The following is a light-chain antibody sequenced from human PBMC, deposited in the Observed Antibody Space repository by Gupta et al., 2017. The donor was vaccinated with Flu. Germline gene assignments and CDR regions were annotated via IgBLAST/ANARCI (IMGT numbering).Light chain of an antibody. CDR3: NSYTSRSTPDG. J-gene: IGLJ1*01. Sequence: QSALTPPASVSGSPGPSTTISCTGTSSDVGGHNYVSWYQQHPGKAPTLMSYEVNNRPSGVSNRFAGYKSGNTALLIISGLQAEEEADYYCNSYTSRSTPDGLGTGTRVTVL. CDR2: EVN. CDR1: SSDVGGHNY. V-gene: IGLV2-14*01.